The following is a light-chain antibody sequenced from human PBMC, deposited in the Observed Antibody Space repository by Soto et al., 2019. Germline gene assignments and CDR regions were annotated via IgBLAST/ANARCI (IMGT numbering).Light chain of an antibody. CDR2: DVS. CDR1: SSDVGGYNY. Sequence: QSALTQPRSVSGSPGQSVTISCTGTSSDVGGYNYVSWYQQHPGKAPKLMIYDVSKRPSGAPDRFSGSKSGNTASLTISGLQAEDEADYYCCSYAGSPWVFGGGTKLTVL. V-gene: IGLV2-11*01. J-gene: IGLJ3*02. CDR3: CSYAGSPWV.